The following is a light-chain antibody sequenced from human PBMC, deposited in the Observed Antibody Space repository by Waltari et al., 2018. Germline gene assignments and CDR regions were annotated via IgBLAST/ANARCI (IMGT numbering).Light chain of an antibody. J-gene: IGKJ4*01. CDR1: QSVSKY. CDR2: TTS. CDR3: QQSYNTPLS. Sequence: DIQMTQSPSSLSASVGDRVTITCRASQSVSKYLNWYQQQPGKAPKLLIYTTSNLKRGVPSRFSGSGSGTDFTLTISSLQLEDLATYYCQQSYNTPLSFGGGTKVEIK. V-gene: IGKV1-39*01.